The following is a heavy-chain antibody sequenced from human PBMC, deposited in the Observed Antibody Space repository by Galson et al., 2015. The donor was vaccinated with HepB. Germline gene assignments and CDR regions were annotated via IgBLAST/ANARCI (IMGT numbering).Heavy chain of an antibody. Sequence: QSGAEVKKPGASVKVSCKASGYTFTSYGISWVRQAPGQGLEWMGWISAYNGNTNYAQKLQGRVTMTTDTSTSTAYMELRSLRSDDTAVYYCARDPAVAVAGTGGWFDPWGQGTLVTVSS. CDR1: GYTFTSYG. CDR2: ISAYNGNT. V-gene: IGHV1-18*01. J-gene: IGHJ5*02. CDR3: ARDPAVAVAGTGGWFDP. D-gene: IGHD6-19*01.